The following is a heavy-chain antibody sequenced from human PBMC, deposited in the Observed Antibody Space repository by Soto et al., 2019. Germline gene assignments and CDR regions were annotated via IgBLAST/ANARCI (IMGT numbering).Heavy chain of an antibody. CDR2: IHSSGTT. D-gene: IGHD1-7*01. V-gene: IGHV4-4*07. CDR3: ARDRIIGTSYSDY. Sequence: SETLSLTCTVSSGSINSFYWSWIRQPAGKGLEWIGRIHSSGTTNYNPSLKSRVTMSVDTSKNQFSLKMTSVTAAATAVYYCARDRIIGTSYSDYWGQGIRVTVSS. CDR1: SGSINSFY. J-gene: IGHJ4*02.